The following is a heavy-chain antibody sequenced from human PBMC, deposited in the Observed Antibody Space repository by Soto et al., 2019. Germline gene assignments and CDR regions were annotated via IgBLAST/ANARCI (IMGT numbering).Heavy chain of an antibody. Sequence: SGPTLVNPTQTLTLTCTFSGFSLSTTGVGVGWIRQPPGKALGWLALIFWDDDDSYSPSQRRRLTITKYTSKNHVVLTMNNMNPVNTATYFCACAWYGDNLYYGMGVWGQGTTVTVSS. J-gene: IGHJ6*02. CDR2: IFWDDDD. CDR3: ACAWYGDNLYYGMGV. CDR1: GFSLSTTGVG. D-gene: IGHD6-19*01. V-gene: IGHV2-5*02.